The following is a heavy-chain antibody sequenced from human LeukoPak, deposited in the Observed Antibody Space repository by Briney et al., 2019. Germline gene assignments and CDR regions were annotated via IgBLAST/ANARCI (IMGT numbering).Heavy chain of an antibody. CDR1: GFTFSSYW. V-gene: IGHV3-7*01. D-gene: IGHD2-2*01. Sequence: GGSLRLSCAASGFTFSSYWMSWVRQAPGKGLEWVANIKHDGSEKYYVDSVKGRFTISRDNAKNSLYLQMNSLRAEDTAVYYCARAPPIARIVVVPAAIAPLDYWGQGTLVTVSS. J-gene: IGHJ4*02. CDR3: ARAPPIARIVVVPAAIAPLDY. CDR2: IKHDGSEK.